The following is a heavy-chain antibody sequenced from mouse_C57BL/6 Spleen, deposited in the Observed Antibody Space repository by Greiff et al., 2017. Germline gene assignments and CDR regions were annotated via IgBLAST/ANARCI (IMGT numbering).Heavy chain of an antibody. D-gene: IGHD1-1*01. V-gene: IGHV1-18*01. CDR2: INPNNGGT. Sequence: VQLKQSGPELVKPGASVKIPCKASGYTFTDYNMDWVKQSHGKSLEWIGDINPNNGGTIYNQKFKGKATLTVDKSSSTAYMELRSLTSEDTAVYYCAREGALYYGSSHWYFDVWGTGTTVTVSS. CDR1: GYTFTDYN. CDR3: AREGALYYGSSHWYFDV. J-gene: IGHJ1*03.